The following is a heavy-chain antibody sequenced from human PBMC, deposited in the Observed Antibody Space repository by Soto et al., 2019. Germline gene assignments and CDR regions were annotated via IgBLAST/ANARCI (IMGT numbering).Heavy chain of an antibody. CDR1: GYTFTSYA. Sequence: QVQLVQSGAEVKKPGASVKVSCKASGYTFTSYAMHWVRQAPGQRLEWMGWINAGNGNTKYSQKFQGRVTITSDTSASTAYMELSSLRSEDTAVYCCGMHPGSGLDYWGQGTLVTVSS. CDR2: INAGNGNT. D-gene: IGHD6-19*01. V-gene: IGHV1-3*01. CDR3: GMHPGSGLDY. J-gene: IGHJ4*02.